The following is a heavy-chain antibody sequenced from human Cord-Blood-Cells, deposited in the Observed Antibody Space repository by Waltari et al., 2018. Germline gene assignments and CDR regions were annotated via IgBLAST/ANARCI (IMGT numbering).Heavy chain of an antibody. D-gene: IGHD6-13*01. CDR3: VRRGAAAGNWFDP. Sequence: QVQLVQSGAEVKKPGASVKVSCKASGYTFTSYYINWVRQATGQGLEWMGVRNPNRGNTSYAQEVQDRVSSTRSTPISTAYRELSSLRSEDTAVYYCVRRGAAAGNWFDPWGQGTLVTVSS. J-gene: IGHJ5*02. V-gene: IGHV1-8*03. CDR1: GYTFTSYY. CDR2: RNPNRGNT.